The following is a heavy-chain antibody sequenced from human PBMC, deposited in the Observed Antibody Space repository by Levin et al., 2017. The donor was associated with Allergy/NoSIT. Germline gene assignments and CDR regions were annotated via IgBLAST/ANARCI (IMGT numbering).Heavy chain of an antibody. CDR3: AKMFLVGCTSRNCYYFDY. V-gene: IGHV3-23*01. CDR2: ISGSGAST. CDR1: GFTFSNYA. Sequence: GESLKISCAASGFTFSNYAMSWVRQAPGKGLEWVSGISGSGASTNYADSVKGRFSISRDNSKNTLYLQMSSLRAEDTAVYYCAKMFLVGCTSRNCYYFDYWGQGTLVTVSP. J-gene: IGHJ4*02. D-gene: IGHD1-26*01.